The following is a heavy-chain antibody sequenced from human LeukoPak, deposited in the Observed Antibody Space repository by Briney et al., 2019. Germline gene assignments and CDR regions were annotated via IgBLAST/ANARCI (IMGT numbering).Heavy chain of an antibody. V-gene: IGHV1-2*02. CDR2: INPNSGGT. CDR1: GYTFTGYY. J-gene: IGHJ5*02. D-gene: IGHD5-12*01. CDR3: ARGGAGWLQSNWFDP. Sequence: GASVKVSCKASGYTFTGYYMHWVRQAPGQGLEWMGWINPNSGGTNYAQKFQGGVTMTRDTSISTAYMELSRLRSDDTAVYYCARGGAGWLQSNWFDPWGQGTLVTVSS.